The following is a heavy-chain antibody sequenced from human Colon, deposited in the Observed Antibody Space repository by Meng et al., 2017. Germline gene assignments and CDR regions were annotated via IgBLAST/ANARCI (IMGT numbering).Heavy chain of an antibody. V-gene: IGHV4-4*02. CDR1: GGSINSSNW. Sequence: QVQLQESGPGLVKPSGTLSPTCAVSGGSINSSNWWLWVRQPPGKGLEWLGEIYHGGNTNYNPSLKSRVTLSLDKSKNQFSLRLTSVTAADTAMYYCSRGVVAGAMVWFDPWGPGTLVTVSS. CDR3: SRGVVAGAMVWFDP. D-gene: IGHD2-2*01. CDR2: IYHGGNT. J-gene: IGHJ5*02.